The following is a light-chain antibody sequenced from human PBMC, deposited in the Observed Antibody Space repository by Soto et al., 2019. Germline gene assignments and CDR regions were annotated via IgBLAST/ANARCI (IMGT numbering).Light chain of an antibody. Sequence: DIQMTQSPSTLSGSVGDRVTITCRASQTISSLLSWYQQKPGKAPKFLIYDASTLESGVPSRFSGSGFGTEFSLTISSLQPDDFGSYYCQHMRTFGQGTKVHIK. CDR3: QHMRT. CDR2: DAS. V-gene: IGKV1-5*01. J-gene: IGKJ1*01. CDR1: QTISSL.